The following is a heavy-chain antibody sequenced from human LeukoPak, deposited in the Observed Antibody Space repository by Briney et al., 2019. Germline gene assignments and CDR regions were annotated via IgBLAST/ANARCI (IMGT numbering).Heavy chain of an antibody. J-gene: IGHJ4*02. Sequence: SETLSLTCAVYGGSFSGYYWSWIRQPPGKGLEWIGEITHSGRTNYNPSLKSRVTISVDTSKNQFSLKPSSVTAADTAVYYCARAGYNGNRARLLDYWVQGTLVTVSS. CDR2: ITHSGRT. CDR3: ARAGYNGNRARLLDY. V-gene: IGHV4-34*01. D-gene: IGHD1-1*01. CDR1: GGSFSGYY.